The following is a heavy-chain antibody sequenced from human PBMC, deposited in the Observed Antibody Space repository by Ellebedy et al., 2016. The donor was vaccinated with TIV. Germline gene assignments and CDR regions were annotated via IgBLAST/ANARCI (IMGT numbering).Heavy chain of an antibody. D-gene: IGHD1-26*01. CDR1: GFTFSSFA. V-gene: IGHV3-23*01. CDR2: ISGRGSDT. J-gene: IGHJ4*02. CDR3: AVPLSGSYYFDH. Sequence: PGGSLRLSCAASGFTFSSFALSWVRQAPGKGLEWVAAISGRGSDTYYADSVKGRFTISRDNSKNTVFLHLDSLTAEDTAVYYCAVPLSGSYYFDHWGPGALVSVSS.